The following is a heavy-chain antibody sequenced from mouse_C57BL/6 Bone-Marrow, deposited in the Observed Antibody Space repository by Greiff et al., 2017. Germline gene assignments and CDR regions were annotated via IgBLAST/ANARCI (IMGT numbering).Heavy chain of an antibody. D-gene: IGHD1-1*01. CDR1: GYTFTSYD. V-gene: IGHV1-85*01. J-gene: IGHJ1*03. CDR3: ARDYGSSYWYFDV. Sequence: QVQLKQSGPELVKPGASVKLSCKASGYTFTSYDINWVKQRPGQGLEWIGWIYPRDGSTKYNEKFKGKATLTVDTSSSTAYTELHSLTSEDSAVYFCARDYGSSYWYFDVWGTGTTVTVSS. CDR2: IYPRDGST.